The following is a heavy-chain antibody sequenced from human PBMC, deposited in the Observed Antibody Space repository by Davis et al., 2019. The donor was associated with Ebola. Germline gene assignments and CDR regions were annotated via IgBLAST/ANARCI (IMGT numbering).Heavy chain of an antibody. CDR3: AKRYCSSTSCYKGYYYYYMDV. CDR1: GFTFSSYA. J-gene: IGHJ6*03. D-gene: IGHD2-2*02. V-gene: IGHV3-23*01. Sequence: GESLKISCAASGFTFSSYAMSWVRQAPGKGLEWVSAISGSGGSTYYADSVKGRFTISRDNSKNTLYLQMNSLRAEDTAVYYCAKRYCSSTSCYKGYYYYYMDVWGKGTTVTVSS. CDR2: ISGSGGST.